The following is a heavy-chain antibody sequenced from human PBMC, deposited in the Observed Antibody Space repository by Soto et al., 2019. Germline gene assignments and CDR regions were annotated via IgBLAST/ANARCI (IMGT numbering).Heavy chain of an antibody. Sequence: ASVKVSCKASGYTFTSYDINWVRQATGQGLEWMGWMNTNSGNTGYAQKFQGRVTMTRNTSISTAYMELSSLRSEDTAVYYCARTRVLDSGYDVGYWGQGTLVTVSS. D-gene: IGHD5-12*01. CDR2: MNTNSGNT. CDR1: GYTFTSYD. CDR3: ARTRVLDSGYDVGY. J-gene: IGHJ4*02. V-gene: IGHV1-8*01.